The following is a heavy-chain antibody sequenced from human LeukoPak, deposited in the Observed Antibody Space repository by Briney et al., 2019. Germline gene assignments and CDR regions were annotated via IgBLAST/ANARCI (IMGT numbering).Heavy chain of an antibody. CDR3: ARYTVVPVFDY. CDR2: IYYSGST. V-gene: IGHV4-30-4*08. CDR1: GGSISSGDYY. Sequence: PSETLSLICTVSGGSISSGDYYWSWIRQPPGKGLEWIGYIYYSGSTYYNPSLKSRVTISVDTSKNQFSLKLSSVTAADTAVYYCARYTVVPVFDYWGQGTLVTVSS. D-gene: IGHD2-2*01. J-gene: IGHJ4*02.